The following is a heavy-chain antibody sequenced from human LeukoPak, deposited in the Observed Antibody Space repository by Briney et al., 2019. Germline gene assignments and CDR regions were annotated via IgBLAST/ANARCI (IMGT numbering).Heavy chain of an antibody. CDR2: IIPIFGIA. Sequence: ASVKVSCKASGGTFSSYAISWVRQAPGQGLEWMGRIIPIFGIANYAHKFQGRVTITADKSTSTAYMELSSLRSEDTAVYYCASYYYDSSGYYFPGAFDIWGQGTMVTVSS. J-gene: IGHJ3*02. D-gene: IGHD3-22*01. CDR1: GGTFSSYA. V-gene: IGHV1-69*04. CDR3: ASYYYDSSGYYFPGAFDI.